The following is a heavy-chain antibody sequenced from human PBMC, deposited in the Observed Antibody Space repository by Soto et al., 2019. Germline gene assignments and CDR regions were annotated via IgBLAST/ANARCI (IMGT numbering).Heavy chain of an antibody. Sequence: ASVKVSCKASGYTFTSYYMHWVRQAPGQGLEWMGIINPSGGSTSYAQKFQGRVTMTRDTSTSTVYMELSSLRSEDTAVYYCARDTIVVVPAAKNGLRYFDYWGQGTLVTVSS. CDR1: GYTFTSYY. CDR3: ARDTIVVVPAAKNGLRYFDY. CDR2: INPSGGST. J-gene: IGHJ4*02. D-gene: IGHD2-2*01. V-gene: IGHV1-46*01.